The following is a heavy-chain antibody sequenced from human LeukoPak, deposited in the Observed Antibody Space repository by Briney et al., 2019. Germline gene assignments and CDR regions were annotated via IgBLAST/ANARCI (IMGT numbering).Heavy chain of an antibody. J-gene: IGHJ4*02. D-gene: IGHD6-19*01. Sequence: GGSLRLSCAASGFTFSSYWMSWVRQAPGKGLEWVANIKQDGSEKYYVDSVKGRFTISRDNSKNTLYLQMNSLRAEDTAVYYCARDVTSSGWYVVDYWGQGTLVTVSS. CDR3: ARDVTSSGWYVVDY. CDR1: GFTFSSYW. V-gene: IGHV3-7*01. CDR2: IKQDGSEK.